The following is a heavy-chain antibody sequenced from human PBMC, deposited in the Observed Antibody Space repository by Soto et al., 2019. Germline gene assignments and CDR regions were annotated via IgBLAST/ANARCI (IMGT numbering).Heavy chain of an antibody. J-gene: IGHJ4*02. CDR2: MNPNSGNT. Sequence: QVQLVQSGAEVKKPGASVKVSCKASGYTFTSYDINWVRQATGQGLEWMGWMNPNSGNTGYAQKFQGRVTMTRNTYXSXXYMELSSLRSEDTAVYYCARTYYDFWSGYYTSIDYWGQGTLVTVSS. D-gene: IGHD3-3*01. CDR3: ARTYYDFWSGYYTSIDY. V-gene: IGHV1-8*01. CDR1: GYTFTSYD.